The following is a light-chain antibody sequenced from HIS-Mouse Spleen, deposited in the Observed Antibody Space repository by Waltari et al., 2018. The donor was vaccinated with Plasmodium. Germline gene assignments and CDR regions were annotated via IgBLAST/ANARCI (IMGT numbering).Light chain of an antibody. CDR2: GAS. Sequence: EIVMTQSPATLSVSPGARATISCRASQSVSSNLAWYQKKPGQALRLLIYGASTRATGSPVRFSGSGSGTEFTLTSSRLQSEDFAVYYCQQFNNWSVTFGPGTKVDIK. J-gene: IGKJ3*01. CDR1: QSVSSN. V-gene: IGKV3-15*01. CDR3: QQFNNWSVT.